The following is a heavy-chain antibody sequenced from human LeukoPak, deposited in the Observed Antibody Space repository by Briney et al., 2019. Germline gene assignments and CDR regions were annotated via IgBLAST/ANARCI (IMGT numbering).Heavy chain of an antibody. Sequence: SETLSLICSVSGGSISSYYWSWIRQPAGKGLEWIGRIYTSGSTNYNPSLKSRVTMSVDKSKNQFSLKLSSVTAADTAVYYCTSYGSGSYRAPSAFDIWGQGAMVTVSS. CDR1: GGSISSYY. CDR2: IYTSGST. V-gene: IGHV4-4*07. D-gene: IGHD3-10*01. J-gene: IGHJ3*02. CDR3: TSYGSGSYRAPSAFDI.